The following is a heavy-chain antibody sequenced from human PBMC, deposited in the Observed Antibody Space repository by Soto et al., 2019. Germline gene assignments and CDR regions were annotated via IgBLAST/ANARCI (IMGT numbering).Heavy chain of an antibody. J-gene: IGHJ5*01. V-gene: IGHV5-10-1*01. CDR1: GYNFTAFW. CDR2: IDPSDSYT. CDR3: ARVHKNWFDS. Sequence: GESLKISCXASGYNFTAFWIHWVRQMPGKGLEWLGKIDPSDSYTNYSPSFEGHVTISTDNSITTAYLQWSSLRASDTALYFCARVHKNWFDSWAQGTMVTVSS.